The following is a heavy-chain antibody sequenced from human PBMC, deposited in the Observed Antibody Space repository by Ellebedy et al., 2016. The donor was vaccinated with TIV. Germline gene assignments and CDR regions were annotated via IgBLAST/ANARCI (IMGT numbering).Heavy chain of an antibody. J-gene: IGHJ6*02. D-gene: IGHD1-26*01. V-gene: IGHV1-69*05. CDR2: IIPIFGTA. CDR1: GGTFSSYA. CDR3: AREWELPSEYYYGMDV. Sequence: SVKVSCXASGGTFSSYAISWVRQAPGQGLEWMGGIIPIFGTANYAQKLQGRVTMTTDTSTSTAYMELRSLRSDDTAVYYCAREWELPSEYYYGMDVWGQGTTVTVSS.